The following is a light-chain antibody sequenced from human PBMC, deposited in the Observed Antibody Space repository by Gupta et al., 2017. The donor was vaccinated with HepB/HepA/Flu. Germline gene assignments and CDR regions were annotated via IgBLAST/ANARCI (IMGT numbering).Light chain of an antibody. CDR3: AALDDSQNAWV. J-gene: IGLJ3*02. V-gene: IGLV1-44*01. CDR2: NNI. CDR1: SSNIGSNT. Sequence: SVLTQPPSASGTPGQRVTISCSGSSSNIGSNTVTCYQQLPGTAPNLLIYNNIHRTSGVPDRFSGSKSGTSATLTITGLQSEDEADYYCAALDDSQNAWVFGGGTKRTVL.